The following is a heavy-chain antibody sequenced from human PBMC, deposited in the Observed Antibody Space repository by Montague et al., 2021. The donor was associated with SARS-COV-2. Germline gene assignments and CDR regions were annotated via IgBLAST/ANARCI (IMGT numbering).Heavy chain of an antibody. J-gene: IGHJ4*02. CDR2: INHSGST. D-gene: IGHD5-18*01. CDR3: ARGGGYGYGALDY. V-gene: IGHV4-34*01. Sequence: SETLSLTCVVYGGSFSGYYWSWIRQPPGKGLEWIGEINHSGSTNXNPSLKSRVTISVDTSKKQFSLRLNSVTAADTAVYYCARGGGYGYGALDYWGQGTLVTVSS. CDR1: GGSFSGYY.